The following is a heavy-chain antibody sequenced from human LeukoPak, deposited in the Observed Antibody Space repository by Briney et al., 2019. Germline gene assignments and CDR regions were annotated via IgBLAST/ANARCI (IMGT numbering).Heavy chain of an antibody. CDR2: IYTSGST. CDR3: ARSPVFWSGYYPYYFDY. Sequence: PSETLSLTCTVSGGSISSGDYYWSWIRQPAGKGLEWIGRIYTSGSTNYNPSLKSRVTMSVDTSKNQFSLKLSSVTAADTAVYYCARSPVFWSGYYPYYFDYWGQGTLVTVSS. D-gene: IGHD3-3*01. J-gene: IGHJ4*02. CDR1: GGSISSGDYY. V-gene: IGHV4-61*02.